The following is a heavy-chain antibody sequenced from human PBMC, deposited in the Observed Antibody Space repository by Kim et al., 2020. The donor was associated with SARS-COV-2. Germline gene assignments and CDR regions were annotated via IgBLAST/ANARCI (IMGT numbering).Heavy chain of an antibody. CDR2: IYYSGST. D-gene: IGHD3-22*01. CDR1: GGSISSSSYY. CDR3: ARATPFPDSSRYYFDY. J-gene: IGHJ4*02. Sequence: SETLSLTCTVSGGSISSSSYYWGWIRQPPGKGLEWIGSIYYSGSTYYNPSLKSRVTISVDTSKNQFSLKLSSVTAADTAVYYCARATPFPDSSRYYFDYWCQGALVTVAS. V-gene: IGHV4-39*07.